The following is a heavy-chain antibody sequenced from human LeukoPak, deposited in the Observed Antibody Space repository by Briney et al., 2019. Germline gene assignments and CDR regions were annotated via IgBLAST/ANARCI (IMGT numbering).Heavy chain of an antibody. D-gene: IGHD6-13*01. CDR3: ARESRMGPDYSSSWPLDAFDI. CDR2: IYYSGST. V-gene: IGHV4-59*12. CDR1: GGSISSYY. J-gene: IGHJ3*02. Sequence: PSETLSLTCTVSGGSISSYYWSWIRQPPGKGLEWIGYIYYSGSTNYNPTLKSRVTISVDTSKNQFSLKLSSVTAADTAVYYCARESRMGPDYSSSWPLDAFDIWGQGTMVTVSS.